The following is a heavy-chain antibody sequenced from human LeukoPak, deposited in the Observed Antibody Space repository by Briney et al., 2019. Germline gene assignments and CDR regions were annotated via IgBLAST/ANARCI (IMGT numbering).Heavy chain of an antibody. CDR1: GFTFSGFW. CDR2: IKEDGSEK. V-gene: IGHV3-7*01. Sequence: GGSLRLSCAASGFTFSGFWMTWGRQAPGKGLEWVANIKEDGSEKKYVDSVKGRFTISRDNDKNSLYLQMNSLRAEDTAVYFCARRRGMDVWGQGTRVTVS. J-gene: IGHJ6*02. CDR3: ARRRGMDV.